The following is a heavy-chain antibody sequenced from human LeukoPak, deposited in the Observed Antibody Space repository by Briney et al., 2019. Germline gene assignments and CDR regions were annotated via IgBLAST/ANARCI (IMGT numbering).Heavy chain of an antibody. CDR1: GFTYSSYW. Sequence: GGSLRLSCRASGFTYSSYWMSWIRQAPGKGLEWVANINQDGSEKHYVDSVKGRFNISRDNAKNSLYLQMNSLRAEDTAMYYCARDRSRFLYWGQGTLVTVSS. CDR3: ARDRSRFLY. J-gene: IGHJ4*02. D-gene: IGHD2/OR15-2a*01. CDR2: INQDGSEK. V-gene: IGHV3-7*05.